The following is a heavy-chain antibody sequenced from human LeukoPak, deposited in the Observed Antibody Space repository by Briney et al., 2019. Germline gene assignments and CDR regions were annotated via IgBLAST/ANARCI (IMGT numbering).Heavy chain of an antibody. CDR3: ARLMHDFWSGYSPLDY. J-gene: IGHJ4*02. V-gene: IGHV1-18*01. CDR1: GYTFTSYG. Sequence: ASVKVSCKAPGYTFTSYGISWVRQAPGQGLEWMGWISAYNGNTNYAQKLQGRVTMTTDTSTSTAYMELRSLRSDDTAVYYCARLMHDFWSGYSPLDYWGQGTLVTVSS. D-gene: IGHD3-3*01. CDR2: ISAYNGNT.